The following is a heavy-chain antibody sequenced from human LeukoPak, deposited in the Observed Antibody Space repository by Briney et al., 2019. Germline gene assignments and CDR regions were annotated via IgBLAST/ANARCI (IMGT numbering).Heavy chain of an antibody. CDR2: IIPIFGTA. Sequence: GASVKVSCKASGGTFSSYAISWVRQAPGQGLEWMGRIIPIFGTANYAQKFRGRVTITTDESTSTAYMELSSLRSEDTAVYYCARDTGAAGYCSGGSCYVWGQGTLVTVSS. D-gene: IGHD2-15*01. V-gene: IGHV1-69*05. CDR1: GGTFSSYA. J-gene: IGHJ4*02. CDR3: ARDTGAAGYCSGGSCYV.